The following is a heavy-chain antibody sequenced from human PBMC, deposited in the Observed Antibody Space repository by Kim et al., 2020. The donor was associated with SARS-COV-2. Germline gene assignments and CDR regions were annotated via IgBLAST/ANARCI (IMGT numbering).Heavy chain of an antibody. D-gene: IGHD5-12*01. CDR2: IKPTPKGDTT. J-gene: IGHJ4*02. V-gene: IGHV3-15*01. Sequence: GGSLRLSCAASGFTFAYAWMTWVRQSPGKGLQWVGRIKPTPKGDTTDYAAAVKGRFTISRDLLRSTLYLQMDNLKAEDTAMYYCTTDEDVNIEVDGRAYYRDNWGQGTLVTVSS. CDR1: GFTFAYAW. CDR3: TTDEDVNIEVDGRAYYRDN.